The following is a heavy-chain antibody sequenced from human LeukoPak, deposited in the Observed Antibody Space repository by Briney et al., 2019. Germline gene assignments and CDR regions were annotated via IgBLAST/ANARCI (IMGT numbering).Heavy chain of an antibody. Sequence: PGGSLRLSCAASGFTFSSYEMNWVRQAPGKGLEWVSYISSGGSTIYYADSVKGRFTISRDNAKNSLYLQMNSLRAEDTAVYYCARGRMIATLFDYWGQGTLVTVSS. CDR1: GFTFSSYE. CDR2: ISSGGSTI. D-gene: IGHD3-22*01. V-gene: IGHV3-48*03. CDR3: ARGRMIATLFDY. J-gene: IGHJ4*02.